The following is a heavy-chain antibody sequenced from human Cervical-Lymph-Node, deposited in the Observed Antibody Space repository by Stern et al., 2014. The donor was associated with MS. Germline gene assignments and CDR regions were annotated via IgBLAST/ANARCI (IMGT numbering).Heavy chain of an antibody. J-gene: IGHJ4*02. CDR2: VYHTGIA. CDR3: ARDQGFQLMNS. Sequence: QVQLQESGPGLVRPSGTLSLTCAVSGDSISNDNWWSWVRQPPGKGLEWIGEVYHTGIANYDPSRKSRVTISVDKSKNQFSLRLTSMTAADTAVYYCARDQGFQLMNSWGQGTLVIVSS. D-gene: IGHD2-2*01. CDR1: GDSISNDNW. V-gene: IGHV4-4*02.